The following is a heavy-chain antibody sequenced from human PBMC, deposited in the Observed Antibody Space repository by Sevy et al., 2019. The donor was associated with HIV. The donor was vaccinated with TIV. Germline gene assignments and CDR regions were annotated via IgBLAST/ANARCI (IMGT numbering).Heavy chain of an antibody. CDR2: IDRDGNIS. D-gene: IGHD3-3*01. CDR3: ARNFWSVGDF. V-gene: IGHV3-74*01. J-gene: IGHJ4*02. CDR1: GFTFSNYW. Sequence: GGSLRLSCAVSGFTFSNYWMHWVRQVPGKGLVWVSRIDRDGNISNYVDSVMGRFTISRDNAKNTLYLQMNNLRVEDTAVYYCARNFWSVGDFWGQGTLVTVSS.